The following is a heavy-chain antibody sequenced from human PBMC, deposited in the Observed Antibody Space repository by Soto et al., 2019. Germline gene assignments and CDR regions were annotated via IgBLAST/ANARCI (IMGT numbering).Heavy chain of an antibody. CDR1: GFTFSSSA. J-gene: IGHJ4*02. D-gene: IGHD3-16*01. CDR3: AKDSHWGIISPTHDY. V-gene: IGHV3-23*01. Sequence: VHLSESGGGLVQPGGSLRLSCAASGFTFSSSAMSWVRQAPGKGLEWVATFRESGGTTHYADSVKGRFTNSRDASKNILNLQMNSLRAEDTAIYYCAKDSHWGIISPTHDYWGQGTRVTVSS. CDR2: FRESGGTT.